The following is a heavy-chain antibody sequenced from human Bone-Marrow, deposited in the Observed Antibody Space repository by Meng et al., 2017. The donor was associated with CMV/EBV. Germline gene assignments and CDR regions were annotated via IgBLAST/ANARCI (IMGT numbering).Heavy chain of an antibody. D-gene: IGHD6-6*01. CDR1: GFTFSSYD. J-gene: IGHJ4*02. CDR3: ARCAWGSSLTDY. Sequence: GESLKISCAACGFTFSSYDMHWVRQATGKGLEWVSAIGTAGDTYYPGSVKGQFTISRDNAKNSLYLQMNSLRAEDTAVYYCARCAWGSSLTDYWGQGTRVTVSS. CDR2: IGTAGDT. V-gene: IGHV3-13*03.